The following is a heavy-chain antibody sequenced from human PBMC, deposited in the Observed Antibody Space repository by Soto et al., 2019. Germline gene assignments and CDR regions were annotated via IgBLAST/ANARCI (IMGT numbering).Heavy chain of an antibody. CDR2: IGSADDP. CDR3: ARAYSGRLPRRADYYYAMDV. Sequence: GSLRVSCAASGFSSGTYDRHWVRQVSGKGTEGVSAIGSADDPYYLGSVKGRFTISRENAKNSLYLQMNSLRAGDTAVYYCARAYSGRLPRRADYYYAMDVWGLGTTVTGSS. CDR1: GFSSGTYD. D-gene: IGHD2-15*01. V-gene: IGHV3-13*05. J-gene: IGHJ6*02.